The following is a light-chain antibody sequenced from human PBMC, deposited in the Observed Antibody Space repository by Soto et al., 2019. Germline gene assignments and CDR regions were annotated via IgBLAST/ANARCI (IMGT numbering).Light chain of an antibody. CDR2: SNN. J-gene: IGLJ2*01. CDR3: CSYAGDRDLI. V-gene: IGLV1-47*02. Sequence: QSVLTQPPSASGTPGQRVTISCSGSSSNIGSNYVYWYQQLPGTAPKLLIYSNNQRPSGVPDRFSGSKSGNTASLTISGLQAEDEADYYCCSYAGDRDLIFGGGTKLTVL. CDR1: SSNIGSNY.